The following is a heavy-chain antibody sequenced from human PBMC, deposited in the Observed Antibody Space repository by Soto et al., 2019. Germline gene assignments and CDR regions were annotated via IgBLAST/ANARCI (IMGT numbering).Heavy chain of an antibody. CDR2: IKQDESEK. CDR3: ARDSGITGTTADFGY. V-gene: IGHV3-7*01. J-gene: IGHJ4*02. D-gene: IGHD1-7*01. Sequence: PAVPLSDPSGASGFTFSGHWMSWVRQDPGKGLEWVANIKQDESEKYYVDSVKGRFTISRDNAKNSLYLQMNSLRTEDTAVYFCARDSGITGTTADFGYWGPGLLVTVSS. CDR1: GFTFSGHW.